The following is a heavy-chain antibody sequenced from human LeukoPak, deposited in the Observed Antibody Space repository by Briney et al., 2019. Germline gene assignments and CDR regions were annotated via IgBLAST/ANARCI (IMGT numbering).Heavy chain of an antibody. CDR1: SGSISSGDYA. CDR2: IYYSGST. D-gene: IGHD3-10*01. Sequence: SETLSLTCTVSSGSISSGDYAWSWIRQHPGKGLEWIGYIYYSGSTNYNPSLKSRVTISVDTSKNQFSLKLSSVTAADTAVYYCARERPYYYASGSYYDYWGQGTLVTVSS. CDR3: ARERPYYYASGSYYDY. V-gene: IGHV4-61*08. J-gene: IGHJ4*02.